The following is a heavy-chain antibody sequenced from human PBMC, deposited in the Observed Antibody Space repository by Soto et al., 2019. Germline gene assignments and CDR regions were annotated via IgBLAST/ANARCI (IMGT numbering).Heavy chain of an antibody. CDR3: TRDVPGGSYYFDY. V-gene: IGHV1-46*03. D-gene: IGHD1-26*01. Sequence: ASVKVSCKTSGYSFTNYLIHWVRQAPGQGLEWMGIINPSGGSTSYAQKFHGRVTMTRDTSTSTVDMELSSLRFEDAAVYYCTRDVPGGSYYFDYWGQGTLVTVSS. CDR1: GYSFTNYL. CDR2: INPSGGST. J-gene: IGHJ4*02.